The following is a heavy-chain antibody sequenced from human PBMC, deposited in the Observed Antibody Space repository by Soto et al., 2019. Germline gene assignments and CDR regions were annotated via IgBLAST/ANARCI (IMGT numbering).Heavy chain of an antibody. V-gene: IGHV3-74*01. CDR1: GFTFSDYW. J-gene: IGHJ4*02. Sequence: EMRLEESGGGLGQPGGSLRLSCAASGFTFSDYWIHWVRQVPGKGLVWVSRINGAGSSTSYADSVKGRFTILRDNVNSTVYLHLNSLSVEDTAMYYCARACSYTVDFWGQAALVIVSS. D-gene: IGHD2-15*01. CDR3: ARACSYTVDF. CDR2: INGAGSST.